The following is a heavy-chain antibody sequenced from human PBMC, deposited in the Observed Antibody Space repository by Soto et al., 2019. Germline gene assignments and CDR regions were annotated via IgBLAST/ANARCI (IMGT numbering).Heavy chain of an antibody. J-gene: IGHJ5*02. D-gene: IGHD1-26*01. Sequence: QVQLQQWGAGLLKPSETLSLTCGVYGGSFSGNYWSWIRQPPGEGLEWIGEINPGGSTNYSPSLKSRATISADTSKNQFSLKLSSVIAADTAVYYCARGREGGGASWGQGTLVTVSS. CDR3: ARGREGGGAS. V-gene: IGHV4-34*01. CDR1: GGSFSGNY. CDR2: INPGGST.